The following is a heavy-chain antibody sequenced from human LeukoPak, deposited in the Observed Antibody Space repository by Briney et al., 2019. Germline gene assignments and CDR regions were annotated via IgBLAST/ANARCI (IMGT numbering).Heavy chain of an antibody. J-gene: IGHJ3*02. CDR3: ARDGWENDSWSRGAFDI. D-gene: IGHD3-3*01. CDR2: INPSGGST. CDR1: GYTFTSYY. V-gene: IGHV1-46*01. Sequence: GASVKVSCKASGYTFTSYYMHWVRQAPGQGLEWMGIINPSGGSTSYAQKFQGRVTMTRDTSTSTVYMELSSLRSEDTAVYYCARDGWENDSWSRGAFDIWGQGTMVTVSS.